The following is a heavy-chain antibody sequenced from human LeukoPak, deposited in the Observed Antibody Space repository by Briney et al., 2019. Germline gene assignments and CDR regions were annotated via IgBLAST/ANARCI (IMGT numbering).Heavy chain of an antibody. V-gene: IGHV3-66*01. CDR3: AKLAKYFYGSETYYFFEH. CDR2: IYSGGST. CDR1: GFTVSSNY. D-gene: IGHD3-10*01. J-gene: IGHJ4*02. Sequence: GGSLRLSCAASGFTVSSNYMSWVRQAPGKGLEWVSIIYSGGSTYYADSVKGRFTISRDNSKNTLYLQMNSLRAEDTAVYYCAKLAKYFYGSETYYFFEHWGQGTPVTASS.